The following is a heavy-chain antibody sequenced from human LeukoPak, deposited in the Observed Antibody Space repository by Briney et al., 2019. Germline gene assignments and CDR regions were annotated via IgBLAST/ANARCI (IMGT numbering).Heavy chain of an antibody. CDR2: INHSGST. Sequence: SETLSLTCAVYGGSFSGYYWSWTRQPPGKGLEWIGEINHSGSTNYNPSLKSRVTISVDTSKNQFSLKLSSVTAADTAVYYCARRYYYYYGMDVWGQGTTVTVSS. CDR3: ARRYYYYYGMDV. V-gene: IGHV4-34*01. CDR1: GGSFSGYY. J-gene: IGHJ6*02.